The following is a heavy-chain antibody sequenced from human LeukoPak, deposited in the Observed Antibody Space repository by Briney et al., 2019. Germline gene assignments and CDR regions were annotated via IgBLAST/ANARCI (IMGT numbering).Heavy chain of an antibody. J-gene: IGHJ4*02. V-gene: IGHV4-34*01. CDR2: INHSHSA. D-gene: IGHD6-6*01. Sequence: SETLSLTCAVYGGSFSGYYWSWIRQPPGKGLEWIGEINHSHSANYNPSLKSRVTISVDTSKNQFSLHLSSVTAADTAVYYCARGGVGSSGYYFDYWGQGTLVTVSS. CDR1: GGSFSGYY. CDR3: ARGGVGSSGYYFDY.